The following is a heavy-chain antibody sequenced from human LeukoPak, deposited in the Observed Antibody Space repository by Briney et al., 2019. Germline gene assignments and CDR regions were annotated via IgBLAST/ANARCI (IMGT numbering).Heavy chain of an antibody. CDR3: AKDIGSSSAGSYYYGMDV. D-gene: IGHD6-13*01. Sequence: GGSLRLSCAASGFTFSSYGMHWVRQAPGKGLEWVAFIQYDGSNNNYADSVKGRFTISRDNSKNTLYLQMNSLRAEDTALYYCAKDIGSSSAGSYYYGMDVWGQGTTVTVSS. CDR1: GFTFSSYG. V-gene: IGHV3-30*02. CDR2: IQYDGSNN. J-gene: IGHJ6*02.